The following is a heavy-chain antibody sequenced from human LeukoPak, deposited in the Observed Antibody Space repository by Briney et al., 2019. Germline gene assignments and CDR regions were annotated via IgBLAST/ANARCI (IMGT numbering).Heavy chain of an antibody. CDR2: IYYSGST. J-gene: IGHJ3*02. D-gene: IGHD3-3*01. Sequence: PSETLSLTCTVSGGSISSYYWSWIRQPPGKGLEWIGYIYYSGSTNYNPSLKSRVTISVDTSKNQFSLKLSSVTAADTAVHYCAISIPYYDFWSGYSQPGAFDIWGQGTMVTVSS. CDR1: GGSISSYY. V-gene: IGHV4-59*01. CDR3: AISIPYYDFWSGYSQPGAFDI.